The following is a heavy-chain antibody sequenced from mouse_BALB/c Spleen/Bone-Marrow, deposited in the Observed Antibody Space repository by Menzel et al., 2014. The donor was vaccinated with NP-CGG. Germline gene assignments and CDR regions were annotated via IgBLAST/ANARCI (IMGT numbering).Heavy chain of an antibody. CDR3: TTGFAY. Sequence: EVKLVESGGGLVQPGGSMKLSCVASGFTFSNYWMNWVRQSPEKELEWVAKIRLKSNNYATHYAESVKGRFTISREDSKGSVYLQMNNLRAEDTGIYYCTTGFAYWGQGTLVTVSA. CDR1: GFTFSNYW. J-gene: IGHJ3*01. CDR2: IRLKSNNYAT. V-gene: IGHV6-6*02.